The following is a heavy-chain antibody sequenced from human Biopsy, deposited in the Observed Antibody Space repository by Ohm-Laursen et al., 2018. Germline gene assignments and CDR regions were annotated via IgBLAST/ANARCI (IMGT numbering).Heavy chain of an antibody. CDR1: GGSVSSGGFY. D-gene: IGHD4-23*01. V-gene: IGHV4-31*01. CDR3: ARRPYGGTRYWYFDL. J-gene: IGHJ2*01. Sequence: SQTLSLTCTVSGGSVSSGGFYWSWIRQHPGKGLEWIGYIYYSGTTYYNPSLKSLVTISVDTSKNQFSLKLNSVTAEDTAVYYCARRPYGGTRYWYFDLWGRGTLVTVSS. CDR2: IYYSGTT.